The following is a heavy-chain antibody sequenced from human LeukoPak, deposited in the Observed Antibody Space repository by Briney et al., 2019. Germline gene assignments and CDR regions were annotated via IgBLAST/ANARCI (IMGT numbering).Heavy chain of an antibody. Sequence: PSETLSLTRTVSGGSISSYYWSWIRQPAGKGLEWIGRIYTSGSTNYNPSLKSRVTMSVDTSKNQFSLKLSSVTAADTAVYYSARDRYIYYGPYWLDPCGQGTLVTVSS. CDR2: IYTSGST. CDR3: ARDRYIYYGPYWLDP. D-gene: IGHD3-10*01. CDR1: GGSISSYY. J-gene: IGHJ5*02. V-gene: IGHV4-4*07.